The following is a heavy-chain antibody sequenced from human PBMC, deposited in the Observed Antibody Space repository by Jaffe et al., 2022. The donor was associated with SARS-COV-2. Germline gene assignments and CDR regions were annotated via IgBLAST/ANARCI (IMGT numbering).Heavy chain of an antibody. Sequence: EVQLVESGGGLVQPAGSLRLSCAASGFTFSMYWMSWVRQAPGKGLEWVANIKDDGSEKYYVDSVKGRFTISRDNAKNSLYLQMNSLRVDDTAVYYCARALRNGPPLSHFDSWGQGILVTVSS. D-gene: IGHD1-1*01. CDR3: ARALRNGPPLSHFDS. CDR2: IKDDGSEK. J-gene: IGHJ4*02. CDR1: GFTFSMYW. V-gene: IGHV3-7*01.